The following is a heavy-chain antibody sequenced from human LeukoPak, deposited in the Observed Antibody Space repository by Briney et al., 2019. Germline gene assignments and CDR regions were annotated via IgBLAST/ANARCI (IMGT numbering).Heavy chain of an antibody. D-gene: IGHD3-22*01. J-gene: IGHJ4*02. Sequence: GGSLRLSCAASGFTFSSYGMHWVRQAPGKGLEWVAVISYDGSNKYYADSVKGRFTISRDNSKNTLYLQMNSLRAEDTAVYYCAGQGDYYYDSSGFDWGQGTLVTVSS. CDR2: ISYDGSNK. CDR1: GFTFSSYG. CDR3: AGQGDYYYDSSGFD. V-gene: IGHV3-30*03.